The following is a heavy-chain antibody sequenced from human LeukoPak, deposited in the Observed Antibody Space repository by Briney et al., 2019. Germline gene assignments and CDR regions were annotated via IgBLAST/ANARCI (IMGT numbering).Heavy chain of an antibody. CDR1: GGTFSSYA. CDR2: IIPIFGTA. D-gene: IGHD6-13*01. CDR3: ARERLAAAGPTHY. J-gene: IGHJ4*02. Sequence: SVKVSCKASGGTFSSYAISWVRQAPGQGLEWMGRIIPIFGTANYAQKFQGRVTITTDESTSTAYMELSSLRSEDTAVYYCARERLAAAGPTHYWGQGTPVTVSS. V-gene: IGHV1-69*05.